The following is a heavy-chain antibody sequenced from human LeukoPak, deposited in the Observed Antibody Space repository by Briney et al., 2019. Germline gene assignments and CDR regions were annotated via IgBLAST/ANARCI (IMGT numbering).Heavy chain of an antibody. V-gene: IGHV3-7*03. J-gene: IGHJ6*02. CDR2: INHNGNVN. CDR3: ARGGGLDV. CDR1: GFTFSGSA. Sequence: GGSLRLSCVASGFTFSGSAIHWVRQASGKGLEWVASINHNGNVNYYVDSVKGRFTIPRDNAKNSLYLQMSNLRAEDTAVYFCARGGGLDVWGQGATVTVSS. D-gene: IGHD3-16*01.